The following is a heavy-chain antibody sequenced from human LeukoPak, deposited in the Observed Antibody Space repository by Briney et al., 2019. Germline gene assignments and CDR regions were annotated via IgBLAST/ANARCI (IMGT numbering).Heavy chain of an antibody. Sequence: GSLRLSCAASGFTFSGAWMSWVRQPPGKGLEWIGEIYHSGSTNYNPSLKSRVTISVDKSKNQFSLKLSSVTAADTAVYYCARASSSSVDYWGQGTLVTVSS. V-gene: IGHV4-4*02. CDR2: IYHSGST. CDR1: GFTFSGAW. J-gene: IGHJ4*02. CDR3: ARASSSSVDY. D-gene: IGHD6-13*01.